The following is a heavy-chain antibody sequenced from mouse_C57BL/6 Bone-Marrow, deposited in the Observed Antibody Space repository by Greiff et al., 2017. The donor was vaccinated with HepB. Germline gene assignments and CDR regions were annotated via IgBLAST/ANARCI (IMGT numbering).Heavy chain of an antibody. CDR2: IHPNSGST. D-gene: IGHD1-1*01. Sequence: VQLQQPGAELVKPGASVKLSCKASGYTFTSYWMHWVKQRPGQGLEWIGMIHPNSGSTNYNEKFKSKATLTVDNSSSTAYMQLSSLTSEDSAVYYCAREVTTVVADYWGQGTTLTVSS. V-gene: IGHV1-64*01. CDR1: GYTFTSYW. CDR3: AREVTTVVADY. J-gene: IGHJ2*01.